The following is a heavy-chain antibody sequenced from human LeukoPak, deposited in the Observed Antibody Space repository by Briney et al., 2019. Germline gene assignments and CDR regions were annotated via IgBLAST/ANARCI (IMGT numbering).Heavy chain of an antibody. CDR3: AKDVMITFGPVMAPPFDY. CDR1: GFTFSRHS. D-gene: IGHD3-16*01. Sequence: GGSLRLSCAASGFTFSRHSINWVRQAPGKGLEWVSSISSSSSYIYYPDSVKGRFTISRDNSKNTLFLLMNSLRAEDTAVYYCAKDVMITFGPVMAPPFDYWGQGTLVTVSS. V-gene: IGHV3-21*04. CDR2: ISSSSSYI. J-gene: IGHJ4*02.